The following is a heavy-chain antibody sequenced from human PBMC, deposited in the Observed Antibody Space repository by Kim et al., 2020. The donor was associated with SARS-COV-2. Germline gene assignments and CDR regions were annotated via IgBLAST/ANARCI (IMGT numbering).Heavy chain of an antibody. CDR1: GFTFSSYA. J-gene: IGHJ6*02. Sequence: GGSLRLSCAASGFTFSSYAMSWVRQAPGKGLEWVSAISGSGGSTYYADSVKGRFTISRDNSKNTLYLQMNSLRAEDTAVYYCAREMVRGVRYYYYGMDVWGQGTTVTVSS. CDR3: AREMVRGVRYYYYGMDV. V-gene: IGHV3-23*01. D-gene: IGHD3-10*01. CDR2: ISGSGGST.